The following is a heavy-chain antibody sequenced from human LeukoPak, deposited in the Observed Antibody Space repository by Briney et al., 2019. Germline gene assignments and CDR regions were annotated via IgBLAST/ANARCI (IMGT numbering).Heavy chain of an antibody. CDR1: GYTFTSYF. J-gene: IGHJ4*02. Sequence: ASVKVSCKASGYTFTSYFMHWVRQAPGQGFGWMGIINPSGGSTSYAQKFQGRVTMTRDMSTSTVYMELSSLRSEDTAVYYCARGEDTAMVIYYFDYWGQGTLVTVSS. CDR2: INPSGGST. V-gene: IGHV1-46*01. CDR3: ARGEDTAMVIYYFDY. D-gene: IGHD5-18*01.